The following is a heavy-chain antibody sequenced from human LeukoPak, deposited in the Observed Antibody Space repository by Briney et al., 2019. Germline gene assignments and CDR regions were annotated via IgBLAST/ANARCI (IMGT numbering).Heavy chain of an antibody. V-gene: IGHV1-69*13. CDR2: IIPIFGTA. D-gene: IGHD3-10*01. Sequence: ASVKVSCKASGGTFSSYAISWVRQAPGQGLERMGGIIPIFGTANYAQKFQGRVTITADESTSTAYMELSSLRSEDTAMYYCARESRASLFDAFDIWGQGTMVTVSS. CDR3: ARESRASLFDAFDI. CDR1: GGTFSSYA. J-gene: IGHJ3*02.